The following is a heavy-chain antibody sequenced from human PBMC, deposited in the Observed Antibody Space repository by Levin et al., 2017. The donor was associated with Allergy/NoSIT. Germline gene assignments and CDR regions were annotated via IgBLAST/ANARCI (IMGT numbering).Heavy chain of an antibody. CDR3: AKPMSVVIATRSWDDAFDI. Sequence: GGSLRLSCAASGFTFSSYAMSWVRQAPGKGLEWVSAISGSGGSTYYADSVKGRFTISRDNSKNTLYLQMNSLRAEDTAVYYCAKPMSVVIATRSWDDAFDIWGQGTMVTVSS. J-gene: IGHJ3*02. V-gene: IGHV3-23*01. D-gene: IGHD2-21*01. CDR1: GFTFSSYA. CDR2: ISGSGGST.